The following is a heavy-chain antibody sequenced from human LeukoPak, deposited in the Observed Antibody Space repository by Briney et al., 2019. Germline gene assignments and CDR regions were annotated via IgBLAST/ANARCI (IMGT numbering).Heavy chain of an antibody. CDR1: GFTFSRHG. CDR3: SRDIDWGALDA. J-gene: IGHJ5*02. CDR2: ITPSGSPS. D-gene: IGHD3-9*01. Sequence: GWSLRLSCAASGFTFSRHGIDWVRQAPGKGLEWVSGITPSGSPSYYADSVKGRFTISRDNSKNTVSLQMNSLRAEDTPLYYCSRDIDWGALDAWGQGTLVTVSS. V-gene: IGHV3-23*01.